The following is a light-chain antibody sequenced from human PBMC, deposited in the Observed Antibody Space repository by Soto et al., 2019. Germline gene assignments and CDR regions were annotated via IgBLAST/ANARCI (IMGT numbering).Light chain of an antibody. J-gene: IGKJ1*01. V-gene: IGKV3-20*01. CDR3: QQYSSSPRT. CDR2: GAS. CDR1: QSVGSD. Sequence: EIVMTQSPATLSVSPGERATVSCRASQSVGSDLAWYQQKPGQTPRLLIYGASNRATGIPDRFSGSGSGTDFTLTISRLEPEDFAVYYCQQYSSSPRTFGQGTKVDIK.